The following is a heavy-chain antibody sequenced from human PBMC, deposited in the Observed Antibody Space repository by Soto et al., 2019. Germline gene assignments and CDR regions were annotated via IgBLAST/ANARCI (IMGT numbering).Heavy chain of an antibody. J-gene: IGHJ1*01. CDR1: GGTFTSYG. D-gene: IGHD4-17*01. Sequence: ASVKVSCKASGGTFTSYGISWVRQAPGQGLEWMGWISAYNGNTNYAQKFQGRVTMTTDTSTSTAYMELRSLRSDDTAVYYCARDDYGDYVAYFQHWGQGTLVTVSS. CDR2: ISAYNGNT. V-gene: IGHV1-18*01. CDR3: ARDDYGDYVAYFQH.